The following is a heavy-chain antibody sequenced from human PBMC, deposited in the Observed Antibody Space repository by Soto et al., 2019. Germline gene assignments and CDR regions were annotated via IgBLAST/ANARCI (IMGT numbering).Heavy chain of an antibody. CDR2: ISYDGSNK. Sequence: GGSLRLSCAGSGFTFSSYGMHWVRQAPGKGLEWVAVISYDGSNKYYADSVKGRFTISRDNSKNTLYLQMNSLRAEDTAVYYCAKGLEYGNYYYYMDVWGKGTTVTVSS. J-gene: IGHJ6*03. D-gene: IGHD4-17*01. CDR3: AKGLEYGNYYYYMDV. CDR1: GFTFSSYG. V-gene: IGHV3-30*18.